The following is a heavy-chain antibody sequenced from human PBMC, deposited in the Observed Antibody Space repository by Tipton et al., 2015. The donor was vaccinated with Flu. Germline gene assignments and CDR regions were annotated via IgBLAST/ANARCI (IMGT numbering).Heavy chain of an antibody. Sequence: VQLVQSGGGVVQPGGSLRLSCAASGFSFDDYAMSWVRQAPGKGLEWISGINWNGGSTTYGDSVKGRFTISRDNAKNSLYLQMNSLRTEDTAFYYCAKAMVQGVINSNWFDFWGQGTLVTVSS. D-gene: IGHD3-10*01. V-gene: IGHV3-20*04. CDR1: GFSFDDYA. J-gene: IGHJ5*01. CDR2: INWNGGST. CDR3: AKAMVQGVINSNWFDF.